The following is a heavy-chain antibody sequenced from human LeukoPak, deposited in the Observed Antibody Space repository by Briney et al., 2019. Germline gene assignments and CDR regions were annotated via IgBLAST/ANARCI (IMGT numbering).Heavy chain of an antibody. D-gene: IGHD6-19*01. CDR1: GGSIRGDARY. CDR2: IYYSGST. J-gene: IGHJ5*02. CDR3: ARDRWSSGWSHNWFDP. V-gene: IGHV4-31*03. Sequence: PSETLSLTCTVSGGSIRGDARYWAWIRQPPGRGLEWIGYIYYSGSTYYNPSLKSRVTISVDTSKNQFSLKLSSVTAADTAVYYCARDRWSSGWSHNWFDPWGQGTLVTVSS.